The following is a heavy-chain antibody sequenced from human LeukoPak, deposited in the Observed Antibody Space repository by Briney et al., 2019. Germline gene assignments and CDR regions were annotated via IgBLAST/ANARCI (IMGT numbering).Heavy chain of an antibody. CDR2: ISYDGSNK. CDR3: AKEQDYGDFFDY. J-gene: IGHJ4*02. D-gene: IGHD4-17*01. CDR1: GFTFSSYG. V-gene: IGHV3-30*18. Sequence: PGGSLRLSCAASGFTFSSYGMHWVRQAPGKGLEWVAVISYDGSNKYYADSVKGRFTISRDNSKNTLYLQMNSLRAEDTAVYYCAKEQDYGDFFDYWGQGTLVTVSS.